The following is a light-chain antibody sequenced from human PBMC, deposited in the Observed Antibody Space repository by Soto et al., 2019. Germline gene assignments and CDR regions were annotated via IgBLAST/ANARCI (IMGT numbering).Light chain of an antibody. CDR1: SSDVGGYGS. CDR2: EVS. V-gene: IGLV2-14*01. J-gene: IGLJ1*01. CDR3: SSYTSSGTYV. Sequence: QSVLTQPASVSGPPGQSITISCTGTSSDVGGYGSVSWYQQHPGKAPKLMIYEVSNRPSGVSNRFSGSKSGNTASLTISGLQAEDDADYYCSSYTSSGTYVFGTRTKVTVL.